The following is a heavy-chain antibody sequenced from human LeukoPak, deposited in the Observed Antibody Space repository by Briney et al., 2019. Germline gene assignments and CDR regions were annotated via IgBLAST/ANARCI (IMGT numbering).Heavy chain of an antibody. D-gene: IGHD3-10*01. CDR2: IKQDGSEK. V-gene: IGHV3-7*01. CDR1: GFTFSSYG. Sequence: PGGSLRLSCAASGFTFSSYGMSWVRQAPGKGLEWVANIKQDGSEKYYVDSVKGRFTISRDNAKNSLYLQMNSLRAEDTAVYYCARDGLLWFGELGWFDPWGQGTLVTVSS. J-gene: IGHJ5*02. CDR3: ARDGLLWFGELGWFDP.